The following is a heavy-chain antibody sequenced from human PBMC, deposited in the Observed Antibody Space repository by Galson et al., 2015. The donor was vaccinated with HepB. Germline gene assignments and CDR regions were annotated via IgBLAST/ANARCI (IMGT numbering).Heavy chain of an antibody. Sequence: ALRLACAASGFTFDDYAMQWIRQAPGTALEWISAISWNRGRIGSPASMQGRFPISRANAKNSLYLHMTNPRPEETAFYYCTKGGYKYDSDSYFYFHMWGQGTLVIVSS. D-gene: IGHD5-24*01. CDR2: ISWNRGRI. CDR1: GFTFDDYA. J-gene: IGHJ4*02. V-gene: IGHV3-9*01. CDR3: TKGGYKYDSDSYFYFHM.